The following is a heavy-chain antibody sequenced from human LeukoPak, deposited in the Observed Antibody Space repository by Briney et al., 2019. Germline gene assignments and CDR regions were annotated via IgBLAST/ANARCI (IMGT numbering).Heavy chain of an antibody. J-gene: IGHJ4*02. CDR3: ARGDIGIGPTTMRPEYYFDY. CDR1: GYTFTVYY. D-gene: IGHD2-2*01. CDR2: IDPNSGDT. Sequence: ASVKVSCKASGYTFTVYYLHWVRQAPGPGLEWMGWIDPNSGDTNYAQDFPGRVTMTRDTSISTAYMELSRLRSDDTAVYYCARGDIGIGPTTMRPEYYFDYWGQGTLVTVSS. V-gene: IGHV1-2*02.